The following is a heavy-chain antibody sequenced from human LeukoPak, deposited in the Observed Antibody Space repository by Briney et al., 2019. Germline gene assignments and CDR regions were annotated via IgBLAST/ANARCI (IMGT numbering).Heavy chain of an antibody. D-gene: IGHD3-16*02. CDR3: ARTQSQSGSYRYYFVY. CDR1: GASVGSAGYY. CDR2: IYYIRNT. V-gene: IGHV4-61*03. Sequence: SETLSLTCTVSGASVGSAGYYWSWIRQPPGGGLEWIGYIYYIRNTNYNPSLKSRVTISLDLSKTHFSLKLTSVTPADRAFYSFARTQSQSGSYRYYFVYWAQGPLVTVSS. J-gene: IGHJ4*02.